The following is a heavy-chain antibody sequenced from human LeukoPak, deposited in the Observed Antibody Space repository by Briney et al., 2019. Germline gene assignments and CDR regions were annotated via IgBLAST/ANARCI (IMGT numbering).Heavy chain of an antibody. CDR3: ARGDSGGMDY. V-gene: IGHV3-66*01. Sequence: PGGSLRLSCAASGLTVSSIYISWVRQAPGKGLEWVSLTYSGGSSYYADSVEGRFTISRDIPKNTLYLQMNSLRAEDTTVYYCARGDSGGMDYWGQGTLVIVSS. CDR1: GLTVSSIY. J-gene: IGHJ4*02. CDR2: TYSGGSS. D-gene: IGHD3-16*01.